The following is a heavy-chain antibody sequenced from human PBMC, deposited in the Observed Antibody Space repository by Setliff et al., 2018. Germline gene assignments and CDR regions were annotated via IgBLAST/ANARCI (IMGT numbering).Heavy chain of an antibody. CDR3: AREGVHTRSSTDYHYYMDV. D-gene: IGHD1-26*01. V-gene: IGHV1-18*01. Sequence: ASVKVSCKASGYTFTSYGISWVRQAPGQGLEWMGWISAYNGNTNYAQKLQGRVTMTTDTPTSTAFMELSSLTSEDTAVYYCAREGVHTRSSTDYHYYMDVWGRGTTVTVSS. CDR2: ISAYNGNT. J-gene: IGHJ6*03. CDR1: GYTFTSYG.